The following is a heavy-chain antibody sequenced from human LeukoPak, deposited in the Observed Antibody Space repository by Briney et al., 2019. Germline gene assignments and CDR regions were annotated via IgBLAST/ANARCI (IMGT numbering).Heavy chain of an antibody. CDR3: ARSEGNWYFDL. V-gene: IGHV1-18*01. J-gene: IGHJ2*01. CDR2: ISAYNGNT. Sequence: ASVTVSCKASGYTFTSYGISWVRQAPGQGLEWMGWISAYNGNTNYAQKLQGRVTMTRDTSTSTVYMELSSLRSEDTAVYYCARSEGNWYFDLWGRGTLVTVSS. CDR1: GYTFTSYG.